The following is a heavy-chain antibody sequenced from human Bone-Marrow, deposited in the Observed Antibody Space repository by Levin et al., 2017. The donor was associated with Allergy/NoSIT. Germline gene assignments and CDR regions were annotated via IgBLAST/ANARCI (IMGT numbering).Heavy chain of an antibody. J-gene: IGHJ6*02. CDR2: IRADGSDN. CDR1: GFTFSRYW. V-gene: IGHV3-7*01. D-gene: IGHD3-9*01. CDR3: VREDIWEDENTGYYPLDRSKGMDV. Sequence: GGSLRLSCAASGFTFSRYWMSWVRQAPGKGLEWVANIRADGSDNYYVDSVTGRFTISRDNAKNSLYLQMNSLRAEDTAMYYCVREDIWEDENTGYYPLDRSKGMDVWGQGTTVTVSS.